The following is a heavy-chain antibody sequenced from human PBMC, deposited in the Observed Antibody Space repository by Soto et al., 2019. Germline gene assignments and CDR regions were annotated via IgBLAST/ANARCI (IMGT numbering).Heavy chain of an antibody. CDR2: IWYDGSNK. CDR3: ARDLRAAGTSPIKY. J-gene: IGHJ4*02. D-gene: IGHD6-13*01. Sequence: GGSLRLSCAASGFTFSSYGMHWVRQAPGKGLEWVAVIWYDGSNKYYADSVKGRFTISRDNSKNTLYLQMNSLRAEDTAVYYCARDLRAAGTSPIKYWGQGTLVTVSS. CDR1: GFTFSSYG. V-gene: IGHV3-33*01.